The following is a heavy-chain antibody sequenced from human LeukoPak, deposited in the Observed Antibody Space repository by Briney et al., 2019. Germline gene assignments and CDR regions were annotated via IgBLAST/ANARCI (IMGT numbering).Heavy chain of an antibody. Sequence: TLSLTCSVSGGSFSNHFWSWVRQPAGKGLEWIGRIYPSGNTNYNPSLKSRVTLSVDTSKTQFYLSLSSVTAADTAVYYCAREDSGSYYNFYYFYMDVWGKGTTVTISS. D-gene: IGHD3-10*01. J-gene: IGHJ6*03. CDR2: IYPSGNT. CDR3: AREDSGSYYNFYYFYMDV. V-gene: IGHV4-4*07. CDR1: GGSFSNHF.